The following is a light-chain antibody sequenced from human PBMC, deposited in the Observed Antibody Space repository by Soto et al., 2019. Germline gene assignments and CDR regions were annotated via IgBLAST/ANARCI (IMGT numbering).Light chain of an antibody. CDR3: HQLNNYPLT. V-gene: IGKV1-9*01. Sequence: DIQLTQSPAFLSASVGDRVTITCRASQGIGSYLAWYQQKPGKAPNLLIFAASTLQSGVPSRFSGTGSGTEFTLTISSLQPEGFAAYYCHQLNNYPLTFGGGTKVEIK. CDR2: AAS. CDR1: QGIGSY. J-gene: IGKJ4*01.